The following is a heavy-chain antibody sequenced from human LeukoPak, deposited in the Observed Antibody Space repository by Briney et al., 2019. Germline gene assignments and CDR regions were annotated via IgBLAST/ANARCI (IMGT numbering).Heavy chain of an antibody. CDR3: AREDTDFLGTYDY. D-gene: IGHD2/OR15-2a*01. J-gene: IGHJ4*02. Sequence: SETLSLTCTVSGGSISSGGYYWSWIRQHPGKGLEWIGYIYYSGSTYYNPSLKSRVTISVDTSKNQFSLKLSSVTAADTAVYYCAREDTDFLGTYDYWGQGTLVTVSS. V-gene: IGHV4-31*03. CDR1: GGSISSGGYY. CDR2: IYYSGST.